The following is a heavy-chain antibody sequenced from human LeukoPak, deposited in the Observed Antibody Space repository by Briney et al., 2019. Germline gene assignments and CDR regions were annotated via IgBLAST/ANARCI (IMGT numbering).Heavy chain of an antibody. J-gene: IGHJ1*01. Sequence: GGSLGLSCAASGFIFSSYSMSWVRQAPGKGLEWVSVITGSGGNTYYADSVKGRFTISKDNSKNTVYLQMSSLRVDDTAVYYCAKKVVVGATSPYSDFQDWGQGTLVTVSS. CDR2: ITGSGGNT. CDR3: AKKVVVGATSPYSDFQD. D-gene: IGHD1-26*01. CDR1: GFIFSSYS. V-gene: IGHV3-23*01.